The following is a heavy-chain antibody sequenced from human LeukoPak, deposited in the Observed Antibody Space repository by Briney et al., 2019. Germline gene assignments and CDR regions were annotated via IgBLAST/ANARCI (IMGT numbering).Heavy chain of an antibody. D-gene: IGHD7-27*01. J-gene: IGHJ6*02. CDR2: IKKDGSEK. Sequence: GGSLRLSCAASGFTFSSYAMHWVRQAPGKGLEWVADIKKDGSEKDYVDSVKGRFTISRDNAKNSLYLQMDSLRAEDTAVYYCATYTNWVAGDVWGQGTTVSVSS. CDR1: GFTFSSYA. V-gene: IGHV3-7*01. CDR3: ATYTNWVAGDV.